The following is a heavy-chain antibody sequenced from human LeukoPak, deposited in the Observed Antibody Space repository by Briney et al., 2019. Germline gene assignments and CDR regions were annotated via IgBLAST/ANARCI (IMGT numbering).Heavy chain of an antibody. CDR3: AREDSGWFAWFDP. J-gene: IGHJ5*02. CDR1: GGSISSGSYY. D-gene: IGHD6-19*01. CDR2: IYTSGST. V-gene: IGHV4-61*02. Sequence: SQTLSLTCTVSGGSISSGSYYWSWLRQPAGKGLEWIGRIYTSGSTNYNPSLKSRVTISVDTSKNQFSLKLSSVTAADTAVYYCAREDSGWFAWFDPWGQGTLVTVSS.